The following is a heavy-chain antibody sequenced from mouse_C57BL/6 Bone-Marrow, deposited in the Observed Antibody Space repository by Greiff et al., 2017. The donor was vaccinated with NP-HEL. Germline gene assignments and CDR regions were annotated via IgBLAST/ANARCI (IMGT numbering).Heavy chain of an antibody. CDR1: GYTFTSYG. Sequence: VHLVESGAELARPGASVKLSCTVSGYTFTSYGLSWVKQRTGQGLEWIGEIYPRSGNNYYNEKFKGKVTLTPDKSSSTVYMELRSLTSEDSAVYFCAREDSSYGSSDWYFDVWGTGTTVTVSS. CDR2: IYPRSGNN. V-gene: IGHV1-81*01. CDR3: AREDSSYGSSDWYFDV. D-gene: IGHD1-1*01. J-gene: IGHJ1*03.